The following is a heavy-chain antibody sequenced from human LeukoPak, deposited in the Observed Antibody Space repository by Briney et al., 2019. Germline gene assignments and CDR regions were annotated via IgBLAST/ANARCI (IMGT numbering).Heavy chain of an antibody. V-gene: IGHV4-34*01. CDR1: GGSFSGYY. CDR3: AREYSSGWEYWFDP. D-gene: IGHD6-19*01. Sequence: SETLSLTCAVYGGSFSGYYWSWIRQPPGKGLEWIGEINHSGSTNYNPSLKSRVTISVDTSKNQFSLKLSSVTAADTAVYYCAREYSSGWEYWFDPWGQGTLVTVSS. J-gene: IGHJ5*02. CDR2: INHSGST.